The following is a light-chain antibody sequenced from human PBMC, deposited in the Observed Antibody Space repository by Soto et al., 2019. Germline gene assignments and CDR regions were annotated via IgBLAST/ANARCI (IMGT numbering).Light chain of an antibody. CDR3: QQYGSSPLA. V-gene: IGKV3-20*01. CDR2: RTS. J-gene: IGKJ3*01. CDR1: QSVSSSY. Sequence: EIVLTQSPGTLSLSPGERATLSCRASQSVSSSYLAWYQQKPGQAPRLLIYRTSNRATGIPDRFSGSGSGTDFTLTISRLEPEDFAVYYCQQYGSSPLAFGPGTKVDIK.